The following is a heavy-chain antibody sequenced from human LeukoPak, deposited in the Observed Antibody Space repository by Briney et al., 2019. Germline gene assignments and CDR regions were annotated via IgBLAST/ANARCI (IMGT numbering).Heavy chain of an antibody. CDR2: IYYSGST. J-gene: IGHJ5*02. CDR3: AMQSAPDWFDP. V-gene: IGHV4-59*08. Sequence: PSETLSLTCTVSGGSISSYYWSWIRQPPGKGLEWIGYIYYSGSTNYNPSLKSRVTISVDTSKNQFSLKLSSVTAADTAVYYCAMQSAPDWFDPWGQGTLVTVSS. CDR1: GGSISSYY.